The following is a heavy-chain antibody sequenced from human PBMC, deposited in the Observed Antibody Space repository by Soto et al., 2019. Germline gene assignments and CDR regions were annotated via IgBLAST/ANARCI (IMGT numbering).Heavy chain of an antibody. Sequence: QVQLVQSGAEVRKPGASVKLSCKTSGYTFSSYYIHWVRQAPGQGLEWMGLIDPSGGITSYPQKFQGRVTLTRDTSTSTVYMNLNSLKSQDTAVYYCARDGTAAGTSYWGRGTLVTVSS. CDR3: ARDGTAAGTSY. V-gene: IGHV1-46*01. CDR2: IDPSGGIT. CDR1: GYTFSSYY. J-gene: IGHJ4*02. D-gene: IGHD6-13*01.